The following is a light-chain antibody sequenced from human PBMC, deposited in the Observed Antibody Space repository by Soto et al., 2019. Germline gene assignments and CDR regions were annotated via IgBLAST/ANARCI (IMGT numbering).Light chain of an antibody. CDR3: QQYNTYWT. Sequence: DIQMTQSPSTLSASVGDRVTITCRASQSISDWLAWYQQKPGKAPKLLIYKASNLQSGVPSRFSGSASGTEFTLTISRLQPDDFATYYCQQYNTYWTFGQGTKVEVK. CDR2: KAS. J-gene: IGKJ1*01. CDR1: QSISDW. V-gene: IGKV1-5*03.